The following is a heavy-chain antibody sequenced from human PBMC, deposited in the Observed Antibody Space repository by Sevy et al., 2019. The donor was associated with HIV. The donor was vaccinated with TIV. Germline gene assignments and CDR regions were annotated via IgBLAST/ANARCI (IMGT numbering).Heavy chain of an antibody. CDR2: IIPIFGTA. CDR1: GGTFSSYA. CDR3: ARASSPGIAAAATDY. J-gene: IGHJ4*02. D-gene: IGHD6-13*01. V-gene: IGHV1-69*13. Sequence: ASVKVSCKASGGTFSSYAISWVRRAPRQGLEWIGGIIPIFGTANYAQKFQGRVTITADESTSTAYMELSSLRSEDTAVYYCARASSPGIAAAATDYWGQGTLVTVSS.